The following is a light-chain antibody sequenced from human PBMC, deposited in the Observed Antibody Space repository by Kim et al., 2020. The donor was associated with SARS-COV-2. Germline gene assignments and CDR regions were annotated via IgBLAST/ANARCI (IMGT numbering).Light chain of an antibody. CDR1: QDIRND. J-gene: IGKJ5*01. V-gene: IGKV1-17*01. CDR2: GAS. Sequence: ASVGDRVTITCRASQDIRNDLGWYQQNPGRAPKRLIYGASSLQSGGPSRFSVSGSGTEFTLTISSLQPEDFATYFCLQHNTYPITFGQGTRLEIK. CDR3: LQHNTYPIT.